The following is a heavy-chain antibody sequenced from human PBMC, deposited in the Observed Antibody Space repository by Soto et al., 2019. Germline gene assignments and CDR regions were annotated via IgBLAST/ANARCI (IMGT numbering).Heavy chain of an antibody. D-gene: IGHD2-15*01. Sequence: KTXETLSLSCAVYGGSFSGYHWSWIRQPPGKGLEWIGEINHSGSTNYNPSLKSRVTISVDTSKNQFSLKLSSVTAADTAVYYCARARSGGSWTMQYYYGMDVWGQGTTVTVSS. CDR1: GGSFSGYH. J-gene: IGHJ6*02. V-gene: IGHV4-34*01. CDR2: INHSGST. CDR3: ARARSGGSWTMQYYYGMDV.